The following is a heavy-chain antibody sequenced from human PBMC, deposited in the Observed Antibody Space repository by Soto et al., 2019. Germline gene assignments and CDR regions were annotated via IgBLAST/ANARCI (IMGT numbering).Heavy chain of an antibody. J-gene: IGHJ4*02. Sequence: EVQLVESGGGLVQPGGSLRLSCAASGFTFSTSWMTWVRQAPGKGLEWVANIKQDGSETYYLDSVKGRFTVSKDNAKKSLYLQINSLRAEDTAVYYCARDRGPNTFDYWGQGTLVTVSS. CDR1: GFTFSTSW. CDR3: ARDRGPNTFDY. CDR2: IKQDGSET. V-gene: IGHV3-7*01.